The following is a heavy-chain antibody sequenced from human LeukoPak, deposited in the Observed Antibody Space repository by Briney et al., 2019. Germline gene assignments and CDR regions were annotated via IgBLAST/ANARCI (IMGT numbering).Heavy chain of an antibody. CDR1: GGSISSSSYY. CDR2: VYYSGST. Sequence: SETLSLTCTVSGGSISSSSYYWSWIRQPPGKGLEWIGYVYYSGSTSYNPSLKSRVTISLDTSKNQFSLRLNSVTAADTAVYYCARAGSSSLPLLFWGQGTLVTVSS. V-gene: IGHV4-61*01. CDR3: ARAGSSSLPLLF. J-gene: IGHJ4*02. D-gene: IGHD6-13*01.